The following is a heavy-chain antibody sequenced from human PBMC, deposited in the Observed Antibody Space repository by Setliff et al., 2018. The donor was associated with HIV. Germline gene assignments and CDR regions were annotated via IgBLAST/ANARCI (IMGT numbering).Heavy chain of an antibody. V-gene: IGHV4-39*02. Sequence: PSETLSLTCTVSGGSISSGDYYWSWIRQPPGKGLEWIGNIYHSGSANYNPSLTSPVTISVDTSKNQFSLKLRSVTAADTAVYWCAREDSSYHYFDSWGQGMLVTVSS. CDR1: GGSISSGDYY. CDR3: AREDSSYHYFDS. D-gene: IGHD3-22*01. J-gene: IGHJ4*02. CDR2: IYHSGSA.